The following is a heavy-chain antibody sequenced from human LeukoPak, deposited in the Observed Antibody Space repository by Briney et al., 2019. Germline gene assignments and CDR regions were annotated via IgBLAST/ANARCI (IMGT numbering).Heavy chain of an antibody. CDR2: IYTSGST. D-gene: IGHD3-22*01. CDR1: GGSNSSGSYH. V-gene: IGHV4-61*02. J-gene: IGHJ4*02. Sequence: SHTQSLTCTVSGGSNSSGSYHWTTIPRPAGKGLERIGRIYTSGSTNYHPSLRSRVTISVDTSKNQFSLKLSSVTAADTAVYYCARHNSGYYSFWGQGTLVTVSS. CDR3: ARHNSGYYSF.